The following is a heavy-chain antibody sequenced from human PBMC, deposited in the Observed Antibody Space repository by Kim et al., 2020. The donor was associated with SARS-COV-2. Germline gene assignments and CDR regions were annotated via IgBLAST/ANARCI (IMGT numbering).Heavy chain of an antibody. CDR1: TFTFSAYD. D-gene: IGHD3-16*01. V-gene: IGHV3-48*02. J-gene: IGHJ3*02. Sequence: GGSLRLSCATSTFTFSAYDMNWVRQAPGKGLEWLSFITKTSTTIYYADSVRGRFTISRDNAKNSLYLQMNSLRDEDTAVYYCVRDRWGSAFDIWGQGTMVTVSS. CDR2: ITKTSTTI. CDR3: VRDRWGSAFDI.